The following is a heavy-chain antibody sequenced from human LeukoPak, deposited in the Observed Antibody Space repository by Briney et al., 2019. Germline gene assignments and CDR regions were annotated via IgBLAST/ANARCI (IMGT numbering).Heavy chain of an antibody. J-gene: IGHJ4*02. CDR1: GGSISSYY. V-gene: IGHV4-59*08. CDR3: ARQGDYVWGSYRPNYYFDY. D-gene: IGHD3-16*02. CDR2: IYYSGST. Sequence: SETLSLTCTVSGGSISSYYWSWIRQPPGKGLEWIGYIYYSGSTNYNPSLKSRATISVDTSKNQFSLKLSSVTATDTAVYYCARQGDYVWGSYRPNYYFDYWGQGTLVTVSS.